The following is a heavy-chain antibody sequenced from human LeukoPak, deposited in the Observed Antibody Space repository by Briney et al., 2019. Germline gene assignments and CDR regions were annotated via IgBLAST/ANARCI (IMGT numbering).Heavy chain of an antibody. J-gene: IGHJ4*02. CDR1: GFTFSSYG. D-gene: IGHD6-6*01. CDR3: AKAGDSSSSPLFLD. Sequence: PGGSLRLSCAASGFTFSSYGMHWVRQAPGKGLEWVSAISGGGDSTYYADSVKGRFTISRDNSKNTLYLQMNSLRAEDTAVYYCAKAGDSSSSPLFLDWGQGTLVTVSS. CDR2: ISGGGDST. V-gene: IGHV3-23*01.